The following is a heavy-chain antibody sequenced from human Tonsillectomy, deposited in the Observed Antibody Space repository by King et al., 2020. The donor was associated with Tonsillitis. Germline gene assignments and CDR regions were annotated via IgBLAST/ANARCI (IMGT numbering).Heavy chain of an antibody. CDR1: GFIFSSYS. J-gene: IGHJ4*02. V-gene: IGHV3-30-3*01. CDR2: ISYDGNNK. CDR3: ARDPVVAATRSFDY. D-gene: IGHD2-15*01. Sequence: VQLVESGGGVVQPGRSLRLSCAASGFIFSSYSMHWVRQAPGKGLEWVAIISYDGNNKYYADSVKGRFTISRDNSKNTLHLQMNSLRTEDTAVYYCARDPVVAATRSFDYWGQGTLVTVSS.